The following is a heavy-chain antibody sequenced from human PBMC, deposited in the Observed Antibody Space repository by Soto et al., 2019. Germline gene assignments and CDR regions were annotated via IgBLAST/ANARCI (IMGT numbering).Heavy chain of an antibody. Sequence: QVQLVQSGAEVKKPGSSVKVSCKASGGTFSSYAISWVRQAPGQGLEWMGGIIPIFGTANYAQKFQGRATITADEATSTAYMELSSLRSEDTAVYYCARDDCSGGSCYRGDFDYWGQGTLVTVSS. D-gene: IGHD2-15*01. CDR2: IIPIFGTA. CDR3: ARDDCSGGSCYRGDFDY. J-gene: IGHJ4*02. V-gene: IGHV1-69*01. CDR1: GGTFSSYA.